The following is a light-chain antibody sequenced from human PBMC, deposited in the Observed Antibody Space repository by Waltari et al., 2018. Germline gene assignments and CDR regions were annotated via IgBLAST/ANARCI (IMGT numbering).Light chain of an antibody. CDR1: QSISKN. CDR2: AAS. V-gene: IGKV1-39*01. Sequence: DIQMTQSPSSLSASVGDRVPITCRASQSISKNLNWYQKKPGKAPKLLIFAASSLQSGVSSGFSGSGSGTHFTLTISSLRPEDFATYYCQQSYTTPYTFGQGTKLEIK. CDR3: QQSYTTPYT. J-gene: IGKJ2*01.